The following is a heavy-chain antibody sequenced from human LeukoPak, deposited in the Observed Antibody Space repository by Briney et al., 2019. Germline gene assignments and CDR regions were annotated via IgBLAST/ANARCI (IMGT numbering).Heavy chain of an antibody. D-gene: IGHD1-14*01. Sequence: GASVKVSCTASGYTFIGYYMQWVRQAPGQGLEWMGWINPYSGDTTYAQTFQGRGTMTRDTSISTAYMELSRLRPDDTAVYYCPRDDPALTTGSEFDYWGQGTLVTVSS. J-gene: IGHJ4*02. V-gene: IGHV1-2*02. CDR3: PRDDPALTTGSEFDY. CDR2: INPYSGDT. CDR1: GYTFIGYY.